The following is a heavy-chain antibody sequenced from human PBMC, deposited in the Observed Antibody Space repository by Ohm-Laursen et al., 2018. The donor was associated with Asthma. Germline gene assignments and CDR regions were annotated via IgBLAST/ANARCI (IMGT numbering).Heavy chain of an antibody. CDR3: AREPGIAVAGTVDY. V-gene: IGHV3-74*01. D-gene: IGHD6-19*01. J-gene: IGHJ4*02. CDR1: GFTFSSYW. CDR2: LNTDGSGT. Sequence: GSLRLSCAASGFTFSSYWMHWVRQAPGKGPVWVSRLNTDGSGTWYADSVKGRFTISRDNAKNTLYLQMNSLRAEDTAVYYCAREPGIAVAGTVDYWGQGTLVTVSS.